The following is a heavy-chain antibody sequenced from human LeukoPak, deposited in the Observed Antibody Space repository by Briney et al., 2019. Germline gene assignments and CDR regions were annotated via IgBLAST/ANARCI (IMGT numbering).Heavy chain of an antibody. CDR3: AKDRRNWGSRVDY. CDR1: GFTFSTYA. D-gene: IGHD7-27*01. J-gene: IGHJ4*02. Sequence: TGGSLRLSCAASGFTFSTYAMSWVRRAPGKGLEWVSAISGSGGSTYYADSVKGRFTISRDNSKNTLYLQINSLRAEDTAIYYCAKDRRNWGSRVDYWGQGTLVTVSS. CDR2: ISGSGGST. V-gene: IGHV3-23*01.